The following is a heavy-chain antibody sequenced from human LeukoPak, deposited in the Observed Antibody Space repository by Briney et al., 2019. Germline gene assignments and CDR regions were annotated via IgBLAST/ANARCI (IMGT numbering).Heavy chain of an antibody. D-gene: IGHD5-18*01. CDR1: GFTFSSYG. J-gene: IGHJ4*02. V-gene: IGHV3-33*01. Sequence: QPGRSLRLSCAASGFTFSSYGMHWVRQAPGKGLEWVAVIWCDGSNKYYADSVKGRFTISRDNSKNTLYLQMNSLRAEDTAVYYCASPPGLGFRRGYSYGPFDYWGQGTLVTVSS. CDR2: IWCDGSNK. CDR3: ASPPGLGFRRGYSYGPFDY.